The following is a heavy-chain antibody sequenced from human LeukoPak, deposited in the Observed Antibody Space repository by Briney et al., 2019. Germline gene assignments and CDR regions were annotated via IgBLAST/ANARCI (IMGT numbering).Heavy chain of an antibody. Sequence: GGSLRLSCAASGFTFSSYEMNWVRQAPGKGLEWVSYISSSGSTIYYADSVKGRFTISRDNAKNSLYLQMNSLRAEDTAVYYCARGWRPYYYGSGSYYDYWGQGTLVTVSS. V-gene: IGHV3-48*03. D-gene: IGHD3-10*01. CDR1: GFTFSSYE. CDR2: ISSSGSTI. CDR3: ARGWRPYYYGSGSYYDY. J-gene: IGHJ4*02.